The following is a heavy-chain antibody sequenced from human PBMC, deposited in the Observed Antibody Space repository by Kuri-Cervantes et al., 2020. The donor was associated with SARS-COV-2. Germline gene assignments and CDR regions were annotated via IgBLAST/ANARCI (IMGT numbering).Heavy chain of an antibody. D-gene: IGHD3-3*01. CDR3: ARTALEWLLYRYQAGYMDV. CDR1: GYTFTNDG. J-gene: IGHJ6*03. CDR2: ISAYNGNT. V-gene: IGHV1-18*01. Sequence: ASVKVSCKASGYTFTNDGINWVRQAPGQGLEWVGWISAYNGNTNYAQNLQGRVTMTTDTSTSTAYMELRSLRSDDTAVYYCARTALEWLLYRYQAGYMDVWGKGTTVTVSS.